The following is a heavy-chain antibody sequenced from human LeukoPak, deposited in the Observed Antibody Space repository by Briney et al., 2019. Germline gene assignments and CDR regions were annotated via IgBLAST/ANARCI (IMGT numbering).Heavy chain of an antibody. CDR1: GYTFTGYY. V-gene: IGHV1-2*06. Sequence: ASVKVSCKASGYTFTGYYMHWVRQAPGQGLEWMGRINPNSGGTSYAQKFQGRVTMTRDTSISTAYMELSRLRSDDTAVYYCARINGYGSGSYYDYWGQGTLVTVSS. J-gene: IGHJ4*02. D-gene: IGHD3-10*01. CDR2: INPNSGGT. CDR3: ARINGYGSGSYYDY.